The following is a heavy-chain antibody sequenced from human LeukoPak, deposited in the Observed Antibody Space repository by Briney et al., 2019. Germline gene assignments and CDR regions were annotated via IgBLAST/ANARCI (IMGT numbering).Heavy chain of an antibody. D-gene: IGHD3-22*01. CDR1: VYSFTNYG. J-gene: IGHJ4*02. CDR2: ISSYNGNP. V-gene: IGHV1-18*01. Sequence: ASVKDSCKTSVYSFTNYGISWVRQAPGQGLEWMGWISSYNGNPIYAQKLQGRVTMSTDTSTSTVYMELRSLRSDDTAVYYCARDGHRRFHYDNGAYRFDNWGQGTLVTVSS. CDR3: ARDGHRRFHYDNGAYRFDN.